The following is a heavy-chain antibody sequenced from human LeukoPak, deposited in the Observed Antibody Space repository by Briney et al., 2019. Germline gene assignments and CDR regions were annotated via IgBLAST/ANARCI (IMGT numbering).Heavy chain of an antibody. D-gene: IGHD5-18*01. CDR1: GGSISSSSYY. Sequence: SETLSLTCTVSGGSISSSSYYWGWIRQPPGKGLEWIGSIYYSGSTYYNPSLKSRVTISVDTSKNQFSLKLSSMTAADTAVYYCARQLWFDYWGQGTLVTVSS. CDR2: IYYSGST. CDR3: ARQLWFDY. V-gene: IGHV4-39*01. J-gene: IGHJ4*02.